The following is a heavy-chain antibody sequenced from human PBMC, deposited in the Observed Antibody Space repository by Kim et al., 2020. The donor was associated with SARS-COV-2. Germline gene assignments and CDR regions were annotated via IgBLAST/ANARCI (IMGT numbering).Heavy chain of an antibody. Sequence: GGSLRLSCAASGFTFSSYWMHWVRQAPGKGLVWVSHINNDGSSTTYADSVKGRFTISRDNAKNTLYLQMNTLRAEDTAVYHCARGGLRGAVAGTLDYWGQGTLVTVSS. CDR1: GFTFSSYW. D-gene: IGHD6-19*01. J-gene: IGHJ4*02. V-gene: IGHV3-74*01. CDR3: ARGGLRGAVAGTLDY. CDR2: INNDGSST.